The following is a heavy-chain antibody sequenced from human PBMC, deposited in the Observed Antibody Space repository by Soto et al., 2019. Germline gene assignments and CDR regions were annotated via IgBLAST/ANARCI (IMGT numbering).Heavy chain of an antibody. J-gene: IGHJ4*02. CDR2: IYHSGST. CDR1: GGSISSGGYS. CDR3: ARGVTTVTTLDY. Sequence: QLQLQESGSGLVKPSQTLSLTCAVSGGSISSGGYSWSWIRQPPGKGLEWIGYIYHSGSTYYNPSRKSRVTISVDRSKNQFSLKLSSVTAAATAVYYCARGVTTVTTLDYWGQGTLVTVSS. V-gene: IGHV4-30-2*01. D-gene: IGHD4-17*01.